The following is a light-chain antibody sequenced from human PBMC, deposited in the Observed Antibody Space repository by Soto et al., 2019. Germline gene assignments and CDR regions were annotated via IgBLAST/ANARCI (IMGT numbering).Light chain of an antibody. CDR1: SSNIGAGYD. J-gene: IGLJ2*01. CDR3: QSYDQDVV. V-gene: IGLV1-40*01. Sequence: QSVLTQPPSVSGAPGQRVTISCTGSSSNIGAGYDVHWYQQLPGTAPKLLIYGNSNRPSGVPDRFSGSKSGTSASLAITGLQAEDEAYYYCQSYDQDVVFGGGTKLTVL. CDR2: GNS.